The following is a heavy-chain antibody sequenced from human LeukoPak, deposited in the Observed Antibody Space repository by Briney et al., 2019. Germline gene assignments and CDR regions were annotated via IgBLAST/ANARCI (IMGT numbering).Heavy chain of an antibody. CDR1: GYTFTINY. Sequence: ASVKVSCKASGYTFTINYIHWVRQAPGQGLEWMGMIYPRDGSTSYAQKFQGRVTVTRDTSTSTVHMELSGLRSEGTAVYYCARDQEGFDYWGQGTLVTVSS. V-gene: IGHV1-46*01. CDR2: IYPRDGST. CDR3: ARDQEGFDY. J-gene: IGHJ4*02.